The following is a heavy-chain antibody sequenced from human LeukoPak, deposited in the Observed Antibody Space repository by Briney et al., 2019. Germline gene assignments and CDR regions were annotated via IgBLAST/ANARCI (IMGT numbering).Heavy chain of an antibody. D-gene: IGHD2-2*01. V-gene: IGHV1-69*05. CDR3: ARTYCSSTSCLDYAIDY. Sequence: SVKVSCKASGGTFSSYAISWVRQAPGQGLEWMGRIIPIFGTANYAQKSQGRVTITTDESTSTAYMELSSLRSEDTAVYYCARTYCSSTSCLDYAIDYWGQGTLVTVSS. CDR1: GGTFSSYA. CDR2: IIPIFGTA. J-gene: IGHJ4*02.